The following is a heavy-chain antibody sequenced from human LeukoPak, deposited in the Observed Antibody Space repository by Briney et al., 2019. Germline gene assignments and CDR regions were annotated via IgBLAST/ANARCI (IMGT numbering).Heavy chain of an antibody. CDR3: ATYDSSGYLDY. V-gene: IGHV1-69*01. CDR1: GGTFSSYA. D-gene: IGHD3-22*01. CDR2: IIPIFGTA. J-gene: IGHJ4*02. Sequence: VASVKVSCKAPGGTFSSYAISWVRQAPGQGLEWMGGIIPIFGTANYAQKFQGRVTITADESTSTAYMELSSLRSEDTAVYYCATYDSSGYLDYWGQGTLVTVSS.